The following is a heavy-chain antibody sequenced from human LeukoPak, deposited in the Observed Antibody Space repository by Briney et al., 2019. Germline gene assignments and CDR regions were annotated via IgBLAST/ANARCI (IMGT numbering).Heavy chain of an antibody. Sequence: GGSLRLSCAASGFTFSSYEMNWVRQAPGKGLEWVANIKQDGSEKYYVDSVKGRFTISRDNAKNSLYLQMNSLRAEDTAVYYCAREFSDYYDSSGYYSTRSYYYYYYMDVWGKGTTVTVSS. CDR3: AREFSDYYDSSGYYSTRSYYYYYYMDV. V-gene: IGHV3-7*01. J-gene: IGHJ6*03. CDR1: GFTFSSYE. D-gene: IGHD3-22*01. CDR2: IKQDGSEK.